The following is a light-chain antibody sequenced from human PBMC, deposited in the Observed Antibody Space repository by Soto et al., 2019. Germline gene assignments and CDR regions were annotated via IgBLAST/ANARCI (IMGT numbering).Light chain of an antibody. CDR1: QSISTW. CDR3: QQYNDYPWT. V-gene: IGKV1-5*01. J-gene: IGKJ1*01. Sequence: DIQITQSPSTLSASVGDRVTITCRASQSISTWLAWYQQIPGRAPNLLIYDASSLESGVPSRFSGRGSGTEFTLTISSLQPDDFATYYCQQYNDYPWTFGQGTKVDIK. CDR2: DAS.